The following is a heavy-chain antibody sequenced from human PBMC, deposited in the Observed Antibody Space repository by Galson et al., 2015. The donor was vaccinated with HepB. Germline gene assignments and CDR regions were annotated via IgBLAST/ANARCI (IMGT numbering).Heavy chain of an antibody. CDR2: ISAYNGNT. J-gene: IGHJ5*02. D-gene: IGHD3-3*01. Sequence: SVKVYCKASGYTFTSYGISWVRQAPGQGLVWMGWISAYNGNTNYAQKLQGRVTMTTDTSTSTAYMELRSLRSDDTAVYYCARDRFSARTIFGVVNNWFDPWGQGTLVTVSS. CDR1: GYTFTSYG. V-gene: IGHV1-18*01. CDR3: ARDRFSARTIFGVVNNWFDP.